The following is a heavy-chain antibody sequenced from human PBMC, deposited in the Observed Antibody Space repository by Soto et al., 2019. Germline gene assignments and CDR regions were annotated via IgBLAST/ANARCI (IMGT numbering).Heavy chain of an antibody. V-gene: IGHV4-30-4*01. J-gene: IGHJ5*02. Sequence: QVQLQESGPGLVKPSQTLSLTCTVSGASISSGDDYWSWIRQPPGKGLEWIGYTHYSGSVYYNPSLKSRVTISADASRSHVALILKSVTAADTAVYYCGRHGNYDIGWFDPWGQGILVTVSS. CDR3: GRHGNYDIGWFDP. CDR2: THYSGSV. CDR1: GASISSGDDY. D-gene: IGHD3-9*01.